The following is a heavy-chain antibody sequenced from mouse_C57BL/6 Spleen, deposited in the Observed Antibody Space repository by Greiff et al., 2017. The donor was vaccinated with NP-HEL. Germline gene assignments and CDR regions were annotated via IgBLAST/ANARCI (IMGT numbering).Heavy chain of an antibody. CDR2: IDPETGGT. Sequence: QVQLKESGAELVRPGASVTLSCKASGYTFTDYEMHWVKQTPVHGLEWIGAIDPETGGTAYNQKFKGKAILTADKSSSTAYMELRSLTSEDSAVYYCTRLGYYGSPYAMDYWGQGTSVTVSS. D-gene: IGHD1-1*01. J-gene: IGHJ4*01. V-gene: IGHV1-15*01. CDR3: TRLGYYGSPYAMDY. CDR1: GYTFTDYE.